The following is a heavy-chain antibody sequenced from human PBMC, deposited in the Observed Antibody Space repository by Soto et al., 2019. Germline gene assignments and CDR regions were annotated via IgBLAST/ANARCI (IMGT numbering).Heavy chain of an antibody. CDR2: IYYSGST. CDR1: GGSISSYY. Sequence: SETLSLTCTVSGGSISSYYWSWIRQPPGKGLEWIGYIYYSGSTNYNPSLKSRVTISVDTSKNQFSLKLSSVTAADTAVYYCARGGPYGDYFDYWGQGTLVTVSS. V-gene: IGHV4-59*08. J-gene: IGHJ4*02. D-gene: IGHD4-17*01. CDR3: ARGGPYGDYFDY.